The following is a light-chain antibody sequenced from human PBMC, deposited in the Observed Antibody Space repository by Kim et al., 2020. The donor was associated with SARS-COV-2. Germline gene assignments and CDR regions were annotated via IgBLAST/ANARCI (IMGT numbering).Light chain of an antibody. CDR1: QSVGSH. J-gene: IGKJ2*01. CDR2: AAS. CDR3: QQYTNGCLMYT. V-gene: IGKV3-15*01. Sequence: SPGARATLSCRASQSVGSHLAWYQQRTGRAPRLLIYAASTRAADIPARCSGSGSGTEVTLTISSRQSEDFAVYYCQQYTNGCLMYTFGQGTKLEI.